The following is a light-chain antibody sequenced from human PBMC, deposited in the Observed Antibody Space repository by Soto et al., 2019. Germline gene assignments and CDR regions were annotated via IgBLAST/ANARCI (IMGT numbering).Light chain of an antibody. CDR1: SSNIGAGYD. V-gene: IGLV1-40*01. CDR3: QSFDTRLNSVV. Sequence: QSVLTQPPSVSGAPGQRVSISCTGSSSNIGAGYDAHWYHQLPGTAPKLLLYGNNNRPSGVPDRFSGSKSGTSASLVITGLQAEDEADYYCQSFDTRLNSVVFGGGTKLTVL. J-gene: IGLJ2*01. CDR2: GNN.